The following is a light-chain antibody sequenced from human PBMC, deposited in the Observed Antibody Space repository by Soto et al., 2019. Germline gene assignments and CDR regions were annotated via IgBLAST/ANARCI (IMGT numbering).Light chain of an antibody. CDR2: DAS. CDR3: QQYGSIPWT. J-gene: IGKJ1*01. V-gene: IGKV3-20*01. CDR1: ESVVSSY. Sequence: EIILKNSLVTLSLYPGERATLSCRATESVVSSYLAWYQLKPGQAPRLLIYDASSRATGIPDRFSGSGSGTDFTLTISRLEPEDFAVYYCQQYGSIPWTFGQGTKVDVK.